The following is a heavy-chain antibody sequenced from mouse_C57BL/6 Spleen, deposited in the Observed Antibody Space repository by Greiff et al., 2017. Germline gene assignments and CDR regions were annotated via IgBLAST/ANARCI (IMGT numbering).Heavy chain of an antibody. V-gene: IGHV1-72*01. CDR3: AREDYYGSSYDWYFDV. Sequence: VQLHQPGAELVKPGASVKLSCKASGYTFTSYWMHWVKQRPGRGLEWIGRIDPNSGGTKYNEKFKSKATLTVDKPSSTAYMQLSSLTSEDSAVYYGAREDYYGSSYDWYFDVWGTGTTVTVSS. D-gene: IGHD1-1*01. CDR1: GYTFTSYW. CDR2: IDPNSGGT. J-gene: IGHJ1*03.